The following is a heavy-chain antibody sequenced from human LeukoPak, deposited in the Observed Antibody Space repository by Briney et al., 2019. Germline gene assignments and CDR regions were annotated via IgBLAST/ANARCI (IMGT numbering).Heavy chain of an antibody. Sequence: PSETLSLTCTVSGGSISSYYWSWIRQPPGKGLEWIGYIYYSGSTNYNPSLKSRVTISVDTSKNQFSLKLSSVTAADTAVYYCARRVYVGAFDIWGQGTMVTVSS. D-gene: IGHD5/OR15-5a*01. CDR3: ARRVYVGAFDI. J-gene: IGHJ3*02. CDR1: GGSISSYY. CDR2: IYYSGST. V-gene: IGHV4-59*08.